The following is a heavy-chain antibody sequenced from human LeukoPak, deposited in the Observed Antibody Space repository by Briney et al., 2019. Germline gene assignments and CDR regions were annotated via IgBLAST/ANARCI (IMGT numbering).Heavy chain of an antibody. J-gene: IGHJ5*02. CDR3: ARDGRGENWFDP. V-gene: IGHV1-69*05. CDR2: IIPIFGTA. CDR1: GGTFRSYA. Sequence: TVNLFCKVSGGTFRSYAIRWVRQARGQGREWVVGIIPIFGTANYAQKFQGRVTITTDESTSTAYMELSSLRSDDTAVYYCARDGRGENWFDPWGQGTLVTVSS. D-gene: IGHD3-10*01.